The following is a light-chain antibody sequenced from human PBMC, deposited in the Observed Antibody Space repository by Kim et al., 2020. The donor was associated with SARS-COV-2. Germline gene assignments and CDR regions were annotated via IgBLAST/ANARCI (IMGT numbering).Light chain of an antibody. CDR3: ASWDGSLDTRI. CDR1: GSNIGRNY. J-gene: IGLJ2*01. Sequence: GRRVTISCSGTGSNIGRNYVYWYQQLPGMAPKLLICRDNQRPSGVPDRFSGSKSGTSASLAISGLRSEDEADYYCASWDGSLDTRIFGGGTQLTVL. V-gene: IGLV1-47*01. CDR2: RDN.